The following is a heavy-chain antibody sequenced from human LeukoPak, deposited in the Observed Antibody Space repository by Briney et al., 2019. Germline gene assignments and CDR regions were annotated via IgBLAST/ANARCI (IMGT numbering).Heavy chain of an antibody. J-gene: IGHJ4*02. CDR1: GFTFSSYA. V-gene: IGHV3-30-3*01. CDR3: ARDQHYYGSGSYYM. D-gene: IGHD3-10*01. CDR2: ISYDGSNK. Sequence: PGGSLRLSCAASGFTFSSYAMHWVRQAPGKGLEWVAVISYDGSNKYYADSVKGRFTISRDNSKNTLYLQMNSLRAEDTAVYYCARDQHYYGSGSYYMWGQGTLVTVSS.